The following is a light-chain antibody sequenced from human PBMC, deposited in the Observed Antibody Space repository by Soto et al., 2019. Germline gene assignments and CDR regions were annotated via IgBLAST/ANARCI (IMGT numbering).Light chain of an antibody. J-gene: IGKJ1*01. CDR3: QKYNSVPVW. Sequence: EIVMTQSPATLSVSPGERVTLSCRASQSVNNNLAWYRQKPGQAPSLLIYGASTLQSGVPSRFSGSGSGTDFTLTISSLQPEDVATYYCQKYNSVPVWFGQGTKVEIK. V-gene: IGKV3-15*01. CDR1: QSVNNN. CDR2: GAS.